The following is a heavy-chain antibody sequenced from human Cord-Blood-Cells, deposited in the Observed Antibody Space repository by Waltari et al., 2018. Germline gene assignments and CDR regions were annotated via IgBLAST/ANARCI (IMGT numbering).Heavy chain of an antibody. J-gene: IGHJ3*02. CDR2: IYHSGST. D-gene: IGHD2-2*02. CDR3: ARDLHCSSTSCYTDDAFDI. V-gene: IGHV4-38-2*02. CDR1: GYSISSGYY. Sequence: QVQLQESGPGLVKPSETLSLTCTVSGYSISSGYYWGWIRQPPGKGLEWIGSIYHSGSTYYTPSLKSRVTRSVDTSKNQFSLKLSSVTAADTAVYYCARDLHCSSTSCYTDDAFDIWGQGTMVTVSS.